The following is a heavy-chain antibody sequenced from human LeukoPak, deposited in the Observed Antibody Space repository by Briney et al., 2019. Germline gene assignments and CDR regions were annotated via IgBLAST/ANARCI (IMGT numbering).Heavy chain of an antibody. CDR3: ARIRSGWYVGTFDY. Sequence: GGSLRLSCAASGFTFSSYWMSWVRQAPGKGLEWVANIKQDGSEKYYVDSVKGRFTISRDNAKNSLYLQMNSLRAEDTAVYYCARIRSGWYVGTFDYWGPGTLVTVSS. CDR1: GFTFSSYW. D-gene: IGHD6-19*01. V-gene: IGHV3-7*01. J-gene: IGHJ4*02. CDR2: IKQDGSEK.